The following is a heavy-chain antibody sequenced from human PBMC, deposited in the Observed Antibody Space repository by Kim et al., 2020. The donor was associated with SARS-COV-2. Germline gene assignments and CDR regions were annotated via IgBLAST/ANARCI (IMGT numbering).Heavy chain of an antibody. CDR1: GGSISSGDYY. Sequence: SETLSLTCTVSGGSISSGDYYWSWIRQPPGKGLEWIGYIYYSGSTYYNPSLKSRVTISVDTSKNQFSLKLSSVTAADTAVYYCARESKATRGYFDWLGDHPTYYFDYWGQGTLVTVSS. CDR3: ARESKATRGYFDWLGDHPTYYFDY. V-gene: IGHV4-30-4*01. J-gene: IGHJ4*02. CDR2: IYYSGST. D-gene: IGHD3-9*01.